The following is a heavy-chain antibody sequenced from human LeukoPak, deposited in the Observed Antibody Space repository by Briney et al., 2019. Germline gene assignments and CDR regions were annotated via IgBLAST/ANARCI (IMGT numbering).Heavy chain of an antibody. CDR2: IYSGGST. CDR3: ARADPYFYYGMDV. V-gene: IGHV3-53*01. CDR1: GFTFSTYA. Sequence: GGSLRLSCAASGFTFSTYAMSWVRQAPGKGLEWVSVIYSGGSTYYADSVKGRFTISRDNSKNTLYLQMNSLRAEDTAVYYCARADPYFYYGMDVWGQGTTVTVSS. J-gene: IGHJ6*02.